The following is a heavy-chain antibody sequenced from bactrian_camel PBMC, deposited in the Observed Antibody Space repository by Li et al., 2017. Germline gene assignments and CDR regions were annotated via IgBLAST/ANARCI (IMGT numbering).Heavy chain of an antibody. CDR2: MYTSSGRT. D-gene: IGHD1*01. CDR3: VADPWTEEGLVHIPSSFDY. Sequence: QLVESGGGSVQAGGSLRLSCVVSGFTASRYCMTWFRQAPGKEREGVAGMYTSSGRTDYVDSVKGRFTISQDNGKNTVSLQMNSLTPEDTAMYYCVADPWTEEGLVHIPSSFDYWGQGTQVTVS. CDR1: GFTASRYC. V-gene: IGHV3S1*01. J-gene: IGHJ6*01.